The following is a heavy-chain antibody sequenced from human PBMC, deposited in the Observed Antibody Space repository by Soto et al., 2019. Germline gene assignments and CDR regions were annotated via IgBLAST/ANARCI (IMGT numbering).Heavy chain of an antibody. D-gene: IGHD4-4*01. CDR1: GYTFTNYW. Sequence: GESLKISCKGSGYTFTNYWIGWVRQMPGKGPEWMGIIYPGDSDTKYNPSFQGQVTISADKSITTTYLQWSSLKASDTAMYYCARRSSNYYYYGMDVWGQGTTVTVSS. V-gene: IGHV5-51*01. CDR2: IYPGDSDT. J-gene: IGHJ6*02. CDR3: ARRSSNYYYYGMDV.